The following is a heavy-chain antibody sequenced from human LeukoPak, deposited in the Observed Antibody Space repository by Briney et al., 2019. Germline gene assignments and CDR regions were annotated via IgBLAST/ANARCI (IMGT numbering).Heavy chain of an antibody. V-gene: IGHV3-48*03. CDR2: ISSGGSTI. CDR1: GFTFSSYE. Sequence: GGSLRLSCAASGFTFSSYEMNWVRQAPGKGLEWVSYISSGGSTIYYADSVKGRFTISRDDAKKSLYLQINSLRAEDTAVYYCARFRGYSGYSFDYWGQGTLVTVSS. J-gene: IGHJ4*02. D-gene: IGHD5-12*01. CDR3: ARFRGYSGYSFDY.